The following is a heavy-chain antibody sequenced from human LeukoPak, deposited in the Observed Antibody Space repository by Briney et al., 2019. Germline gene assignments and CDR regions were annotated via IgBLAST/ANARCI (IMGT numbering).Heavy chain of an antibody. CDR3: ARDLFGYYDSSGSPFDY. V-gene: IGHV1-69*13. Sequence: ASVKVSCKASGGTFSSYAISWVRQAPGQGLEWMGGIIPIFGTANYAQKFQGRVTITADESTSTAYMELSSLRSEDTAVYYCARDLFGYYDSSGSPFDYWGQGTLVTVSS. CDR2: IIPIFGTA. J-gene: IGHJ4*02. D-gene: IGHD3-22*01. CDR1: GGTFSSYA.